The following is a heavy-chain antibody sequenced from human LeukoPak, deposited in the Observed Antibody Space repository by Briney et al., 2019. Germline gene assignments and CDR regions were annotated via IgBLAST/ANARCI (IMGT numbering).Heavy chain of an antibody. J-gene: IGHJ3*02. D-gene: IGHD4-17*01. Sequence: ASVKVSCKASGYTFTSYGINWVRQATGQGLEWMGWMNPNSGNTGYAQKFQGRVTMTRNTSISTAYMELSSLRSEDTAVYYCARYDYGDYDYAFDIWGQGTMVTVSS. CDR2: MNPNSGNT. V-gene: IGHV1-8*02. CDR3: ARYDYGDYDYAFDI. CDR1: GYTFTSYG.